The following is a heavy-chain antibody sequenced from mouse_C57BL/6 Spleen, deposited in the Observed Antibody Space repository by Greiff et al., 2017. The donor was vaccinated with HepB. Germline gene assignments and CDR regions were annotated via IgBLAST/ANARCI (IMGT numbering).Heavy chain of an antibody. J-gene: IGHJ2*01. CDR1: GYTFTSYW. V-gene: IGHV1-50*01. CDR3: ARGYYGSSGFDY. Sequence: QVQLQQPGAELVKPGASVKLSCKASGYTFTSYWMQWVKQRPGQGLEWIGEIDPSDSYTNYNQKFKGKATLTVDTSSSTAYMQLSSLTSEASAVYYCARGYYGSSGFDYWGQGTTLTVSS. CDR2: IDPSDSYT. D-gene: IGHD1-1*01.